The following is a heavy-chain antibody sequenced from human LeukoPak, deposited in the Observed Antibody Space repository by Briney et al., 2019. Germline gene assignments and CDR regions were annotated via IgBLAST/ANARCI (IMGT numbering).Heavy chain of an antibody. CDR2: IIPIFGTA. D-gene: IGHD2/OR15-2a*01. J-gene: IGHJ5*02. V-gene: IGHV1-69*13. CDR3: ARRTTLGWFDP. CDR1: GYTFTGYY. Sequence: SVEVSCKASGYTFTGYYMHWVRQAPGQGLEWMGGIIPIFGTANYAQKFQGRVTITADESTSTAYMELSSLRSEDTAVYYCARRTTLGWFDPWGQGTLVTVSS.